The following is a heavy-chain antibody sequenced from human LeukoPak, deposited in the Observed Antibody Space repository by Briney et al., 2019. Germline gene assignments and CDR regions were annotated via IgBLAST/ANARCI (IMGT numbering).Heavy chain of an antibody. CDR1: GFTFSSYA. D-gene: IGHD2-8*01. Sequence: GGSLRLSCAASGFTFSSYAMSWVRQAPGKGLEWVSTISGSGGSTDYADSVKGRFTISRDNSKNTVYLQMNSLRAEDTAVYYCAKDRGHCIHGVCHNYYYMVVWGKGTTVTVS. CDR3: AKDRGHCIHGVCHNYYYMVV. V-gene: IGHV3-23*01. J-gene: IGHJ6*03. CDR2: ISGSGGST.